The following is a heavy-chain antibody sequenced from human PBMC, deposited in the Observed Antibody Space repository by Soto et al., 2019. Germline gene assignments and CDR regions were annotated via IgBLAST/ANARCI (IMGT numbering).Heavy chain of an antibody. V-gene: IGHV4-59*01. J-gene: IGHJ4*02. CDR1: GGSISTYY. CDR2: IYSSGST. D-gene: IGHD4-17*01. Sequence: PSETLSLTCTVSGGSISTYYWSWIRQPPEKGLEWIGYIYSSGSTNYNPSLKSRVTISVDTSKNQFSLKLSSVTAADTAVYYCARGSRRGPMTTVTDFDYWGQGTLVTVS. CDR3: ARGSRRGPMTTVTDFDY.